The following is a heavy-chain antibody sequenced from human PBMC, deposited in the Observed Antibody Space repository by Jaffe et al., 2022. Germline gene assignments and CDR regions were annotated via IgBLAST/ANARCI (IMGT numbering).Heavy chain of an antibody. CDR1: GFTFSSDA. CDR3: AKVAFSDNRARSFDD. V-gene: IGHV3-23*01. D-gene: IGHD1-20*01. Sequence: DVQLLESGGGLVQPGGSLRLSCVASGFTFSSDAMAWVRQAPGKGLQWVAVITGGGGARNHADSVKGRFTISRDNSRNTLYLQMNSLRVEDTAVYYCAKVAFSDNRARSFDDWGQGALVTVSS. CDR2: ITGGGGAR. J-gene: IGHJ4*02.